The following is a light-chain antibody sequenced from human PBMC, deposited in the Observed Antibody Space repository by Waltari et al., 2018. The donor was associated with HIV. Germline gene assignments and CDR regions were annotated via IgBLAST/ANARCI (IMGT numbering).Light chain of an antibody. CDR1: SSDVGGYNY. J-gene: IGLJ2*01. V-gene: IGLV2-11*01. Sequence: QSALTQPRSVSGSPGQSVTFSCTGTSSDVGGYNYVSWDQQHPGKAPKLMIYDVSKRPSGVPDRFSGSKSGNTASLTISGLQAEDEADYYCCSYAGSYTRFGGGTKLTVL. CDR3: CSYAGSYTR. CDR2: DVS.